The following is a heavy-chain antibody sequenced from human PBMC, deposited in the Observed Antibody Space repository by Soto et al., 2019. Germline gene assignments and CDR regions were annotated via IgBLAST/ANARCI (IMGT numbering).Heavy chain of an antibody. V-gene: IGHV1-3*01. CDR1: GYTFTNYP. J-gene: IGHJ4*02. D-gene: IGHD2-15*01. CDR2: INPGNRNT. Sequence: ASVKVSCKASGYTFTNYPMHWVRQAPGQRLEWMGWINPGNRNTKYSQKFQGRVTITRDTSASTAYMELSSLRSEDTAVYYCARDLGGWPDYWGQGTLVTVSS. CDR3: ARDLGGWPDY.